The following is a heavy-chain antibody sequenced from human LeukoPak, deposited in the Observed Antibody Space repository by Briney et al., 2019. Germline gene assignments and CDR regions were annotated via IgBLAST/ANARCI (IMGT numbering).Heavy chain of an antibody. Sequence: GRSLRLSCAASGFTFNAYAMHWVRQAPGKGLEWVAVVANDGRDKQYADSMKGRFSIYRDNSENTLYLQMNTLIAEDTAVYYCARDRYAPAKYDFDYWGQGTLVTVSS. J-gene: IGHJ4*02. CDR1: GFTFNAYA. V-gene: IGHV3-30*01. CDR2: VANDGRDK. CDR3: ARDRYAPAKYDFDY. D-gene: IGHD2-15*01.